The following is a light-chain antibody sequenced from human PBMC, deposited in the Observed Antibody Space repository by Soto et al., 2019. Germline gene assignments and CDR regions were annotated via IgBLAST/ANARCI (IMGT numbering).Light chain of an antibody. CDR3: QSYDSSLSVV. V-gene: IGLV1-40*01. CDR1: RSNIGAGYD. J-gene: IGLJ2*01. Sequence: QSVLTQPPSVSGAPGQRATISCTGSRSNIGAGYDVHWYQQLPRTAPKLLIFANNNRPSGVPDRFSASKSDTSASLAITGLQAEDEADYFCQSYDSSLSVVFGGGTKLTVL. CDR2: ANN.